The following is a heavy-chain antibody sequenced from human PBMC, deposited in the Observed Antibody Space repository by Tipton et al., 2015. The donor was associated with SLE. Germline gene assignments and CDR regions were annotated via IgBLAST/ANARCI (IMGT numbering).Heavy chain of an antibody. D-gene: IGHD2-2*02. CDR2: IYHTGST. CDR3: AREDSSSWFYTRFDP. V-gene: IGHV4-59*12. Sequence: LRLSCTVSGGSISTYYWSWIRQPPKQGLEWIGWIYHTGSTDYNPSLKSRVTISVDTSKNHFSLKLYSVTAADTAVYYCAREDSSSWFYTRFDPWGQGTLVTVSS. CDR1: GGSISTYY. J-gene: IGHJ5*02.